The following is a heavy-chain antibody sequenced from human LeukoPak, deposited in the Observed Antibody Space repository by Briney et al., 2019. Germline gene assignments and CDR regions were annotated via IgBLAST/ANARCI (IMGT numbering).Heavy chain of an antibody. Sequence: PGGSLRLSCAASGFTFSSYGMHWVRQAPGKGLEWVAVISYDGSNKYYADSVKGRFTISRDNSKNTLYLQMNSLRAEDTAVYYCAKDPFDIWGQGTMVTVSS. CDR1: GFTFSSYG. CDR2: ISYDGSNK. CDR3: AKDPFDI. V-gene: IGHV3-30*18. J-gene: IGHJ3*02.